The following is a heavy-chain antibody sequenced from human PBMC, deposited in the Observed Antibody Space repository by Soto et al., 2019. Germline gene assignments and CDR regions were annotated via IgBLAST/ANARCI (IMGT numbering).Heavy chain of an antibody. CDR1: GFSLSTSGVG. D-gene: IGHD6-13*01. Sequence: QITLKESGPTLVKPTQTLTLTCTFSGFSLSTSGVGVGWIRQPPGKALEWLALIYWDDDKRYSPSLKSKLTITQDTSKNQVVLTMTTMDPVDTATYYCAHRPLYSSRFDAFDIWGQGTMVTVSS. CDR2: IYWDDDK. CDR3: AHRPLYSSRFDAFDI. J-gene: IGHJ3*02. V-gene: IGHV2-5*02.